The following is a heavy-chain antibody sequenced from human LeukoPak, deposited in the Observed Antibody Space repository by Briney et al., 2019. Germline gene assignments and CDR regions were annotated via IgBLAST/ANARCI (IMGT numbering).Heavy chain of an antibody. J-gene: IGHJ4*02. V-gene: IGHV3-49*03. CDR3: TRGIGYTYGWSD. Sequence: GSLRLSCVTSGFTFTDYAICWFRQAPGKGLEWVGFIRRIPSGGTTDYAASVKGRFTISRDNSKSIAYLQMNSLESEDTAMYYCTRGIGYTYGWSDWGQGTLVTVSS. D-gene: IGHD5-18*01. CDR2: IRRIPSGGTT. CDR1: GFTFTDYA.